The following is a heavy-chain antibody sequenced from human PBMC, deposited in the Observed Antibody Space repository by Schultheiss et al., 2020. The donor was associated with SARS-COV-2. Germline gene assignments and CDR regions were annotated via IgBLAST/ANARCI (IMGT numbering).Heavy chain of an antibody. CDR1: GFTFSSYA. Sequence: GESLKISCAASGFTFSSYAMHWVRQAPGKGLEWVAVISYDGSNKYYADSVKGRFTISRDNSKNTLYLQMNSLRAEDTAVYYCARAADYYDSSDFDYWGQGTLVTVSS. D-gene: IGHD3-22*01. V-gene: IGHV3-30*01. CDR2: ISYDGSNK. J-gene: IGHJ4*02. CDR3: ARAADYYDSSDFDY.